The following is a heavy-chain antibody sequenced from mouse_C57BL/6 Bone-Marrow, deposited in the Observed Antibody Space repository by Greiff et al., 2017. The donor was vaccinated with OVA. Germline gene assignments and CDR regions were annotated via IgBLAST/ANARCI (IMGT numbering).Heavy chain of an antibody. CDR2: IDPSDSYT. Sequence: QVQLQQPGAELVRPGPSVKLSCKASGYTFTSYWMHWVKQRPGQGLEWIGVIDPSDSYTNYNQKFKGKATLTVDTSSSTAYMQLSSLTSEDSAVYYCARTAYWGQGTLVTVSA. CDR3: ARTAY. CDR1: GYTFTSYW. J-gene: IGHJ3*01. V-gene: IGHV1-59*01.